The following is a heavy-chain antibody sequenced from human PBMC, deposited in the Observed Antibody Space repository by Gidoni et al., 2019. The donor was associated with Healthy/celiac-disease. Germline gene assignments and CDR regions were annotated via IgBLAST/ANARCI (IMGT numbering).Heavy chain of an antibody. CDR2: IYYSGST. CDR3: ARDSGGNVVS. V-gene: IGHV4-31*02. D-gene: IGHD2-15*01. J-gene: IGHJ5*02. Sequence: GYIYYSGSTYYNPSLKSRVTISVDTSKNQFSLKLSSVTAADTAVYYCARDSGGNVVSWGQGTLVTVSS.